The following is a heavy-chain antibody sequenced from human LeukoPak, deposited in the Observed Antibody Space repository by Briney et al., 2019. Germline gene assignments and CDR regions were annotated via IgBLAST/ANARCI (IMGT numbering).Heavy chain of an antibody. J-gene: IGHJ6*03. V-gene: IGHV3-30*02. CDR1: GFTFSSYG. CDR2: IRYDGSNK. Sequence: GGSLRLSCAASGFTFSSYGMHWVRQAPGKGLEWVAFIRYDGSNKYYADSVKGRFTISRDNSKNTLYLQMNSLRAEDTAVYYCAKVVVVPAALYYYYYMDVWGKGTTVTISS. D-gene: IGHD2-2*01. CDR3: AKVVVVPAALYYYYYMDV.